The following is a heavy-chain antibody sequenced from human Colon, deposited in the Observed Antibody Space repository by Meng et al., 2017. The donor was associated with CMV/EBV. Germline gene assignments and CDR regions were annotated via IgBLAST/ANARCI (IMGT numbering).Heavy chain of an antibody. J-gene: IGHJ5*02. CDR1: GYTFTNYD. CDR2: MNPNSGNT. Sequence: ASVKVSCKASGYTFTNYDVNWVRQATGQGLEWMGWMNPNSGNTGYSQKFQGRVTMTRNTSISTAYMELSSLSSEDTAVYYCARWVASGTRGESWFDPWGQGTLVTVSS. D-gene: IGHD1-1*01. V-gene: IGHV1-8*01. CDR3: ARWVASGTRGESWFDP.